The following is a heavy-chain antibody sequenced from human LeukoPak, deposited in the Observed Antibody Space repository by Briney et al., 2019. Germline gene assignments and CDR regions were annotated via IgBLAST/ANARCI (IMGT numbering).Heavy chain of an antibody. CDR1: GFTFSGYA. Sequence: GGSLRLSCAASGFTFSGYAMSWVRQAPGKGLEWVSAISGSGGSTYYADSVKGRFTISRDNSKNTLYLQMNSLRAEDTAVYYCAKDPYGGGNSYFDYWGQGTLVTVSS. V-gene: IGHV3-23*01. J-gene: IGHJ4*02. CDR3: AKDPYGGGNSYFDY. D-gene: IGHD4-23*01. CDR2: ISGSGGST.